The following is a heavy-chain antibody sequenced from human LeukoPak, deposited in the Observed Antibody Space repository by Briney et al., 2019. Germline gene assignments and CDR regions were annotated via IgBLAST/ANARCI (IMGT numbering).Heavy chain of an antibody. CDR1: GYTFTSYA. V-gene: IGHV1-2*02. D-gene: IGHD3-22*01. CDR3: ASVSWDSSGYYFDY. Sequence: ASVKVSCKASGYTFTSYAMNWVRQAPGQGLEWMGWINPNSGGTNYAQKFQGRVTMTRDTSISTAYMELSRLRSDDTAVYYCASVSWDSSGYYFDYWGQGTLVTVSS. J-gene: IGHJ4*02. CDR2: INPNSGGT.